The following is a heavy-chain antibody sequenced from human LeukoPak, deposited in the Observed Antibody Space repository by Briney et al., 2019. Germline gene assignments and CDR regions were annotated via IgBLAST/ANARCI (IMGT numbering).Heavy chain of an antibody. J-gene: IGHJ4*02. Sequence: SVKVSCKASGGTFSSYAISWVRQAPGQGLKWMGGIIPIFGTANYAQKFQGRVTITTDESTSTAYMELSSLRSEDTAVYYCASSRTGTTLEVDYWGQGTLVTVSS. CDR2: IIPIFGTA. CDR1: GGTFSSYA. V-gene: IGHV1-69*05. D-gene: IGHD1-1*01. CDR3: ASSRTGTTLEVDY.